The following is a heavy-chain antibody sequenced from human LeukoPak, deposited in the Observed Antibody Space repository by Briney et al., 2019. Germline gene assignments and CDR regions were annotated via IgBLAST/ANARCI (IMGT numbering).Heavy chain of an antibody. CDR3: ARGEIVVVAADYRYYYYGMDV. J-gene: IGHJ6*02. CDR2: IYSGGST. CDR1: GGSLSSSHYS. D-gene: IGHD2-15*01. Sequence: SETLSLTCTVSGGSLSSSHYSWGWIRQPPGKGLEWIGSIYSGGSTYYNPSLKSRVTISVDTSKNQFSLKLSSVTAADAAVYYCARGEIVVVAADYRYYYYGMDVWGQGTTVTVSS. V-gene: IGHV4-39*07.